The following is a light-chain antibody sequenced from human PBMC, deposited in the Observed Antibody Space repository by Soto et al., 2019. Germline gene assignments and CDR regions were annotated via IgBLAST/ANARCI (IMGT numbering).Light chain of an antibody. CDR2: DVS. CDR3: QHRSKWPLT. J-gene: IGKJ5*01. V-gene: IGKV3-11*01. Sequence: EIVLAQSPAALSLSPGERATLSCRDSQSVSLSLAWYQQKPGRAPRLLIFDVSTRATGIPARFSGSGSETDFTLTISSLEPGDFAIYYCQHRSKWPLTFGQGTRLEIK. CDR1: QSVSLS.